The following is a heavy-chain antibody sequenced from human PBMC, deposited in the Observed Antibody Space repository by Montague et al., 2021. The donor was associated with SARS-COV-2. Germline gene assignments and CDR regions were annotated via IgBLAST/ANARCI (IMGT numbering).Heavy chain of an antibody. Sequence: SETLSLTCAVHGGSFSGYYWSRIRQPPGKGLEWVGEINHSGSTNYNPSLKSRVSISVDTSKNQFSLKLSSVTAADTAVYYCARGAPTITKVVVVFTGAGWYFDPWGRGTLVTVSS. V-gene: IGHV4-34*01. CDR2: INHSGST. D-gene: IGHD3-22*01. J-gene: IGHJ2*01. CDR3: ARGAPTITKVVVVFTGAGWYFDP. CDR1: GGSFSGYY.